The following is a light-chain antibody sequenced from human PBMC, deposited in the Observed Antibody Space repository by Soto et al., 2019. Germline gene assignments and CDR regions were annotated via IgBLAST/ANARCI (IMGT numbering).Light chain of an antibody. CDR2: DTS. V-gene: IGKV3-15*01. Sequence: EIVLTQSPGTLSLSPGGRATLSCRASQSVSIHLAWYEQKPGQAPRLLIYDTSTRATGIPARFSGSGSGTEFTLTICSLQSEDFATYYCQQLKSYPITFGQGTRLEI. CDR1: QSVSIH. J-gene: IGKJ5*01. CDR3: QQLKSYPIT.